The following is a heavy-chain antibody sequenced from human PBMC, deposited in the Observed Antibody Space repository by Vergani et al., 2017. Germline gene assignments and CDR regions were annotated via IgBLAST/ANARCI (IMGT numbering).Heavy chain of an antibody. Sequence: QVQLQESGPGLVKPSETLSLTCAVSGYSISSGYYWGWIRQPPGKGLEWIGSIYHSGSTYYNPSLKSLVTISVDTSKNQFSRKLSSVTAADTAVYYCARRGSIVVVPAATDWFDPWGQGTLVTVSS. J-gene: IGHJ5*02. D-gene: IGHD2-2*01. CDR3: ARRGSIVVVPAATDWFDP. V-gene: IGHV4-38-2*01. CDR1: GYSISSGYY. CDR2: IYHSGST.